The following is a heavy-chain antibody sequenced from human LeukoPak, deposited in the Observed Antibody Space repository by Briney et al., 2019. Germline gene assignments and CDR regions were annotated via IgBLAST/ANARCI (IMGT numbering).Heavy chain of an antibody. CDR2: LNPNSGNT. V-gene: IGHV1-8*03. CDR3: VRVRPLYDSSSYYFDY. D-gene: IGHD6-6*01. CDR1: GYTFTSYD. Sequence: GASVTVSFKASGYTFTSYDISWVRQATGQGLEWMAWLNPNSGNTGYAQKFQGRVTITRNTSIRTAYMELSSLRSEDTAVYYCVRVRPLYDSSSYYFDYWGQGTLVTVSS. J-gene: IGHJ4*02.